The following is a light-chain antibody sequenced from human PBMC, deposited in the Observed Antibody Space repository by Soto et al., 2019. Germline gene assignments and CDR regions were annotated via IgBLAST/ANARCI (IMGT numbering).Light chain of an antibody. CDR3: QQYNNWPLT. J-gene: IGKJ4*01. CDR2: DAS. V-gene: IGKV3-15*01. Sequence: EMVLTQSPATLSLSPGERATLSCSASQSVSSSYLAWYQHKPGQAPRLLIYDASRRATGIPARFSGSGSGTEFTLTISSLQSEDFAVYYCQQYNNWPLTFGGGTKVDIK. CDR1: QSVSSSY.